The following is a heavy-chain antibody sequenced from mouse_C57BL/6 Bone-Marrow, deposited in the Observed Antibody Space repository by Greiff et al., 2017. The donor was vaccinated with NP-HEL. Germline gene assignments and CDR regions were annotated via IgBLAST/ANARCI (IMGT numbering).Heavy chain of an antibody. CDR2: ISSGGSYT. V-gene: IGHV5-6*02. CDR3: ARPDVGGLPWYFDV. D-gene: IGHD2-2*01. J-gene: IGHJ1*03. CDR1: GFTFSSYG. Sequence: DVMLVESGGDLVKPGGSLKLSCAASGFTFSSYGMSWVRQTPDKRLEWVATISSGGSYTYYPDSVKGRFTISRDNAKNTLYLQMSSLKSEDTAMYYCARPDVGGLPWYFDVWGTGTTVTVSS.